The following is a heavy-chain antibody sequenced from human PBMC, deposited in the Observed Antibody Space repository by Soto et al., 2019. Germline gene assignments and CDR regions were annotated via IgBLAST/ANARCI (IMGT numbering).Heavy chain of an antibody. CDR2: IYYSGST. CDR3: AREGPPYGLLDY. CDR1: GGSISSGGYY. J-gene: IGHJ4*02. D-gene: IGHD4-17*01. V-gene: IGHV4-31*03. Sequence: SETLSLTCTVSGGSISSGGYYWSWIRQHPGKGLEWIGYIYYSGSTYYNPSLKSRVTISVDTSKNQFSLKLSSVTAADTAVYYCAREGPPYGLLDYWGQGTLVTVSS.